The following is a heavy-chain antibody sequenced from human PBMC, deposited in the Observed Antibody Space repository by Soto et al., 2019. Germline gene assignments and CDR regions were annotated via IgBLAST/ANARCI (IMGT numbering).Heavy chain of an antibody. J-gene: IGHJ4*02. D-gene: IGHD3-22*01. CDR2: ISTYNGNT. CDR3: ARGPTDYYDNSANYFLDY. CDR1: GYTFITYG. V-gene: IGHV1-18*01. Sequence: QVQLVQSGAEVKKPGASVKVSCKASGYTFITYGVSWVRHAPGQGLDWLGWISTYNGNTRYAERLQGRVTMTTDTTTNTAYMELRNLRSDDTAVYYCARGPTDYYDNSANYFLDYWGQGTLVTVSS.